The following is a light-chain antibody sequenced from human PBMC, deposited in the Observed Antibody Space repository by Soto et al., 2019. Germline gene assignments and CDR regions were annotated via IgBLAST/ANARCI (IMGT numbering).Light chain of an antibody. CDR3: QQSYGAPT. V-gene: IGKV1-39*01. CDR1: QTISPY. Sequence: DLQMTQSPSSLSASGGDRVTISCRASQTISPYLNWYQQKPGKAPKLLLYAASTLQSGVPSRFRGSGSETDFTLTISSLQPEDFATYYCQQSYGAPTFGQGTKVEVK. J-gene: IGKJ1*01. CDR2: AAS.